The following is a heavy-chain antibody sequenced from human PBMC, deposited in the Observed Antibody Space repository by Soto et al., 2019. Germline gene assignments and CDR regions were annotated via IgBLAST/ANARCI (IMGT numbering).Heavy chain of an antibody. CDR3: ARDWAVAAAGSSYYYYGMDV. J-gene: IGHJ6*02. CDR1: GGSISSSNW. V-gene: IGHV4-4*02. CDR2: IYHSGST. Sequence: PSETLSLTCAVSGGSISSSNWWSWVRQPPGKGLEWIGEIYHSGSTNYNPSLKSRVTISVDTSKNQFSLKLSSVTAADTAVYYCARDWAVAAAGSSYYYYGMDVWGQGTTVTVSS. D-gene: IGHD6-13*01.